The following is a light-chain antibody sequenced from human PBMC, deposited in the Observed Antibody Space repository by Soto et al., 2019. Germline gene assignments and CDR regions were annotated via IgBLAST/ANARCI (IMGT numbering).Light chain of an antibody. CDR3: MQSTQLPPT. CDR1: HCLLHITGETF. J-gene: IGKJ5*01. V-gene: IGKV2D-29*02. Sequence: DVVMNQTLLSLSVSPGQPASIFFPSLHCLLHITGETFLFWYLQQXGQYPXLLIYEVSTRVSGVPDRFSGSGSGTDFTLEISRVETDDVGIYYCMQSTQLPPTFGQGTRLE. CDR2: EVS.